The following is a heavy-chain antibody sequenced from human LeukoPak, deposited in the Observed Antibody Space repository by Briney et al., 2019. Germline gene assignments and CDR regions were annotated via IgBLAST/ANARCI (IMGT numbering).Heavy chain of an antibody. CDR3: ARSGRGGAFDI. Sequence: GGSLRLSCAGSGFTLSSNWMHWVRQGPGKGLVWVSRIYSDGSRTNYADSVRGRFTISGDNAKNTLYLQMNSPRAEDTAVYYCARSGRGGAFDIWGQGTMVTVSS. D-gene: IGHD1-26*01. CDR2: IYSDGSRT. CDR1: GFTLSSNW. J-gene: IGHJ3*02. V-gene: IGHV3-74*01.